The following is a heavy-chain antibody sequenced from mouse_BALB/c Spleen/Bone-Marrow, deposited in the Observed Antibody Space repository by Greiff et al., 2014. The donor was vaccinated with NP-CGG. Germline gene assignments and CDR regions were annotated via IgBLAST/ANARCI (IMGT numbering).Heavy chain of an antibody. V-gene: IGHV1S81*02. Sequence: QVQLQQSGAELVKPRASVKLSCKASGYTFTSYYMYWVKQRPGQGLEWIGEINPSNGGTNFNEKFKSKATLTVDKSSSTAYMQLSSLTSEDSAVYYCTRSYYGNYFDVWGAGTTVTVSS. CDR3: TRSYYGNYFDV. CDR1: GYTFTSYY. CDR2: INPSNGGT. J-gene: IGHJ1*01. D-gene: IGHD2-1*01.